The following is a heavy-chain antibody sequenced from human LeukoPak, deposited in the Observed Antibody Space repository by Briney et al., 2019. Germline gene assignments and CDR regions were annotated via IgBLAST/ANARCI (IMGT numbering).Heavy chain of an antibody. CDR1: GLTFKSYW. V-gene: IGHV3-7*01. J-gene: IGHJ4*02. CDR3: ARERDGRFFDY. CDR2: INQDGSEK. D-gene: IGHD5-24*01. Sequence: GGSLRLSCAVSGLTFKSYWMSWVRQAPGKGLEWVANINQDGSEKYFVDSVKGRFTISRDNAKNSLHLQMNTLRAEDTAVYYCARERDGRFFDYWGQGTLVTVSS.